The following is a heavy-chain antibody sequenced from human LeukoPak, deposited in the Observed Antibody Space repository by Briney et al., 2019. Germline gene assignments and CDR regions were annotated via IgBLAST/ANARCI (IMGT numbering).Heavy chain of an antibody. CDR2: ISGSSSDV. V-gene: IGHV3-11*01. Sequence: NPGGSLRLSCAASGFTFSDSYMTWIRQAPGKGLELLSYISGSSSDVNYIDSVRGRFTISRDNAKNSLYLHMNSLTVEDTAVCYCSRDPRHNDYWGQGTLVTVSS. CDR1: GFTFSDSY. CDR3: SRDPRHNDY. J-gene: IGHJ4*02.